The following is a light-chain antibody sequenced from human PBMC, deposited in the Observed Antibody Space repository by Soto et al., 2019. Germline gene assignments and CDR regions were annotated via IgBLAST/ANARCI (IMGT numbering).Light chain of an antibody. J-gene: IGKJ5*01. CDR2: DVS. Sequence: EIVMSTSPGTVSVSPGERAPLSCRAGQGVTTNFAWYQQKSGQSPRLLIYDVSIRATGVPARFSGTGSETDFTLTISCLQSEDSAVYCCQDYTILPFRFGQVARLAIK. CDR1: QGVTTN. CDR3: QDYTILPFR. V-gene: IGKV3-15*01.